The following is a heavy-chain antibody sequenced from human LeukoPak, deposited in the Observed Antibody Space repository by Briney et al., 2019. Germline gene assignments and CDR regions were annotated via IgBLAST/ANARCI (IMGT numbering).Heavy chain of an antibody. CDR1: GFTFSSYG. V-gene: IGHV3-30*18. D-gene: IGHD6-13*01. J-gene: IGHJ4*02. CDR3: AKTGYSSSWYGYYFDY. Sequence: GGSLRLSCAASGFTFSSYGMHWVRQAPGKGLEWVAVISYDGSNKYYADSVKGRFTISRDNSKNTLYLQMDSLRAEDTAVYYCAKTGYSSSWYGYYFDYWGQGTLVTVSS. CDR2: ISYDGSNK.